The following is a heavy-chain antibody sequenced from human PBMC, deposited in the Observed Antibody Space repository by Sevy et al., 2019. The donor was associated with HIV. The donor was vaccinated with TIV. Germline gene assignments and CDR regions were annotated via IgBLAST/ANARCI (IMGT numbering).Heavy chain of an antibody. D-gene: IGHD3-3*01. CDR3: AREYTIFGGANLPSDY. V-gene: IGHV3-33*01. J-gene: IGHJ4*02. Sequence: GGSLRLSCAASGFIFNNYGMHWVRQAPGKGLEWVAVIWYDGSNKYYADSVKGRFTISRDNSKNTLYLQMNSLRAEDTAVYYWAREYTIFGGANLPSDYWGQGTLVTVSS. CDR2: IWYDGSNK. CDR1: GFIFNNYG.